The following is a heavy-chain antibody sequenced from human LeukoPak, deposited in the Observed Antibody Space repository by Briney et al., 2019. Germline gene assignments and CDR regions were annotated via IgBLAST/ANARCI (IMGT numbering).Heavy chain of an antibody. CDR3: ARESERSYFDY. CDR2: INPSGGST. J-gene: IGHJ4*02. CDR1: GYTFTSYY. D-gene: IGHD1-1*01. V-gene: IGHV1-46*01. Sequence: ASVTVSCKASGYTFTSYYMHWARQAPGQGLEWMGIINPSGGSTSYAQKFQGRVTMTRNTSTSTVYMELSSLRSEDTAVYYCARESERSYFDYWGQGTLVTVSS.